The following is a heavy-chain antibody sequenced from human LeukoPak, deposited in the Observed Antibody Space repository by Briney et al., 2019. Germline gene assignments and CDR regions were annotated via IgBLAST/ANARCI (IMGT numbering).Heavy chain of an antibody. V-gene: IGHV4-34*01. CDR3: ARAIGIAAAGPSRYYFDY. CDR2: INHSGST. Sequence: SENLSLTCAVYGVSFSGYYWSWIRQPPGKGLEWLGEINHSGSTNYNPSLKSRVTISVDTSKNQFSLKLSSVTAADTAVYYCARAIGIAAAGPSRYYFDYWGQGTLVTVSS. D-gene: IGHD6-13*01. CDR1: GVSFSGYY. J-gene: IGHJ4*02.